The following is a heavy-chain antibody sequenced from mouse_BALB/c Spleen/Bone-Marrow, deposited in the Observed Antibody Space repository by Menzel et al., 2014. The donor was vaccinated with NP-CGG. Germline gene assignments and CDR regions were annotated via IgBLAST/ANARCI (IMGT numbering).Heavy chain of an antibody. V-gene: IGHV5-17*02. CDR3: TRGGNWEDFDY. CDR2: ISSGSSPI. Sequence: EVNVVESGGGLVQPGGSRKLSCAASGFTLSSFGMHWVRQAPEKGLERVAYISSGSSPIFYADTVKGRFTISRDNPKNTLFLQMTSLRSEDTAIYYCTRGGNWEDFDYWGQGTTLTVSS. D-gene: IGHD4-1*01. J-gene: IGHJ2*01. CDR1: GFTLSSFG.